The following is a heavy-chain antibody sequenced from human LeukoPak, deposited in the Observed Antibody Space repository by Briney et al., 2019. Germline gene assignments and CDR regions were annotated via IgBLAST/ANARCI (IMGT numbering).Heavy chain of an antibody. CDR1: GGSISSGGYY. CDR3: ARVEAGIDY. V-gene: IGHV4-30-2*01. Sequence: SQTLSLTCTVSGGSISSGGYYWSWIRQPPGKGLEWIGYIYHSGSTYYNPSLKSRVTISVGRSKDQFSLKLSSVTAADTAVYYCARVEAGIDYWGQGTLVTVSS. J-gene: IGHJ4*02. CDR2: IYHSGST. D-gene: IGHD6-25*01.